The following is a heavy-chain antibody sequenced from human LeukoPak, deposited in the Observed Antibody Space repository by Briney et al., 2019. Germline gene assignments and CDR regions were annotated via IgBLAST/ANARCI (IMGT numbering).Heavy chain of an antibody. Sequence: ASVKVSCKASGYTFTVHSMYWVRHAPGPGLGWMGWIKPNSGGTNYAQKFQGRVTMTRDTSISTAYMELSRLRSDDTAVYYCARGPHGRIYDILTGFDYWGQGTLVTVSS. D-gene: IGHD3-9*01. J-gene: IGHJ4*02. CDR2: IKPNSGGT. CDR3: ARGPHGRIYDILTGFDY. CDR1: GYTFTVHS. V-gene: IGHV1-2*02.